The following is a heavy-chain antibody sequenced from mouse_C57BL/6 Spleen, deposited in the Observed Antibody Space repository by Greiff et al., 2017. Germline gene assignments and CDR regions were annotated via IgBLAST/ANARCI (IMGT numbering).Heavy chain of an antibody. CDR2: INPSSGYT. J-gene: IGHJ1*03. CDR3: ARGVPDWDWYFDV. CDR1: GYTFTSYT. V-gene: IGHV1-4*01. D-gene: IGHD4-1*01. Sequence: QVQLQPSGAELARPGASVKMSCKASGYTFTSYTMHWVNQRPGQGLEWIGYINPSSGYTKYNQKFKDKATLTADKSSSTAYMQLSSLTSEDSAVYYCARGVPDWDWYFDVWGTGTTVTVSS.